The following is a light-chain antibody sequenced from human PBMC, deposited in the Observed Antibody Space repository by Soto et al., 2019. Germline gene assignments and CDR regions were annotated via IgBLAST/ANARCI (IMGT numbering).Light chain of an antibody. J-gene: IGKJ4*01. Sequence: EIVLTQSPVTLSLSPGERATLSCRASQSVSRSLAWYQQKPGQAPRLLIYDASNRATGIPERFSGSGSGTDFTLTISSLEPEDFAVYFCQHRGNWPPTFGGGTKVDIK. V-gene: IGKV3-11*01. CDR2: DAS. CDR1: QSVSRS. CDR3: QHRGNWPPT.